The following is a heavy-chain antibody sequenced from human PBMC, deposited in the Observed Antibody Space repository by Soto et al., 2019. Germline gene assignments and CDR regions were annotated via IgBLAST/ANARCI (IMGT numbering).Heavy chain of an antibody. D-gene: IGHD2-8*01. V-gene: IGHV4-59*01. CDR2: IYCSGST. J-gene: IGHJ4*02. CDR3: ARYCTNGVCYADYFDY. CDR1: GGSISSYY. Sequence: QVQLQESGPGLVKPSETLSLTCTVSGGSISSYYWSWIRQPPGKGLEWIGYIYCSGSTNYNPSLKSRVTISVDTSKNQFSLKLSSVTAADTAVYYCARYCTNGVCYADYFDYWGQGTLVTVSS.